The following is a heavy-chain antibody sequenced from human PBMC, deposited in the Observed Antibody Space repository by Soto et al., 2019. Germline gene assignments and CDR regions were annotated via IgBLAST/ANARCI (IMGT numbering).Heavy chain of an antibody. Sequence: GESLKISCKGSGYSFTSYWIPWVRQMPGKGLEWMGIISPADSDTKYSPSFQGQVTISADKSISIASLQWSSLKASDTAMYYCARLIGVVTASYYFDYWGQGTLVTVSS. D-gene: IGHD2-21*02. V-gene: IGHV5-51*01. J-gene: IGHJ4*02. CDR3: ARLIGVVTASYYFDY. CDR2: ISPADSDT. CDR1: GYSFTSYW.